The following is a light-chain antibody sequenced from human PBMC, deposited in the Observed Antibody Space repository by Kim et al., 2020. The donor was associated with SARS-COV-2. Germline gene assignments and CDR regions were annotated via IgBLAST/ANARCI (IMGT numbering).Light chain of an antibody. V-gene: IGKV3-11*01. CDR3: QQRSNWPPYS. CDR1: QSVSSY. CDR2: DAS. J-gene: IGKJ2*03. Sequence: LSPGERATLSCRASQSVSSYLAWYQQNPGQAPRLLIYDASNRATGIPARFSGSGSGTDFTLTISSLEPEDFAVYYCQQRSNWPPYSFGQGTKLEIK.